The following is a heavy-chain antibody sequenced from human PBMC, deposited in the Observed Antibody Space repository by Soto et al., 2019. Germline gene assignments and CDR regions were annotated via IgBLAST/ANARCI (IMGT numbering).Heavy chain of an antibody. D-gene: IGHD3-9*01. CDR1: GGSISINNHY. J-gene: IGHJ4*02. V-gene: IGHV4-39*01. CDR2: IFYRGST. Sequence: PSETLSLTCSVSGGSISINNHYWGWIRQPPGKGLEWIGNIFYRGSTYYNPSLKSRVTITADTSKNQFSLRLSSVTAADTALYFCARYYDTFDYWGQGTLVTVSS. CDR3: ARYYDTFDY.